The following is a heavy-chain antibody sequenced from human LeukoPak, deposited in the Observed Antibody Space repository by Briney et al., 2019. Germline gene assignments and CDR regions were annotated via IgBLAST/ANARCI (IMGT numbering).Heavy chain of an antibody. J-gene: IGHJ6*04. CDR1: GHSMDSGYR. CDR3: ARCPHASRSDYDVYSYMCG. Sequence: SETLSLTCTVSGHSMDSGYRWGWIRQPPGKGLEWIGSIYWSGNSYFNPSLKSRLTISVDTSKNQFSLRLSSVTAADTAIYYCARCPHASRSDYDVYSYMCGWGKGITVTVSS. V-gene: IGHV4-38-2*02. CDR2: IYWSGNS. D-gene: IGHD1-26*01.